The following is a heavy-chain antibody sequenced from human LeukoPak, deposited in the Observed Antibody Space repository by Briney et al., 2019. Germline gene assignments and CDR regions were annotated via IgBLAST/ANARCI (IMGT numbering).Heavy chain of an antibody. CDR1: GGSISYYY. CDR3: ARDGDYGMDV. V-gene: IGHV4-59*01. D-gene: IGHD2-15*01. Sequence: SETLSLTCTVSGGSISYYYWSWIRQSPGKGLEWIGYIHNSGSTKYNPSLKSRVTISVDTSKNQFPLRLSSVTAADTAVYYCARDGDYGMDVWGQGTTVTVSS. CDR2: IHNSGST. J-gene: IGHJ6*02.